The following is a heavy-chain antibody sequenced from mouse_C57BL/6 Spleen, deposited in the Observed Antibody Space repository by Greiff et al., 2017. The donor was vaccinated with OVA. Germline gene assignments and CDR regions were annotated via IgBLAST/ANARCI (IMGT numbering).Heavy chain of an antibody. J-gene: IGHJ1*03. Sequence: EVQLVESEGGLVQPGSSMKLSCTASGFTFSDYYMAWVRQVPEKGLEWVANINYDGSSTYYLDSLKSRFIISRDNAKNILYLQMSSLKSEDTATYYCAREYGSSLHWYFDVWGTGTTVTVSS. CDR1: GFTFSDYY. V-gene: IGHV5-16*01. CDR3: AREYGSSLHWYFDV. D-gene: IGHD1-1*01. CDR2: INYDGSST.